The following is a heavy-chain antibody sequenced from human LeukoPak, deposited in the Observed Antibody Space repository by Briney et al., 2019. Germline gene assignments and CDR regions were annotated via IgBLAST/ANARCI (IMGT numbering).Heavy chain of an antibody. CDR1: GGTFSIYA. Sequence: GASVKVSFKASGGTFSIYAISWVRQAPGQGGEGMGGIIPVFGTANYARKFQGRVTITADKSTSAAYMELSSLRSEDTAVYYCARGWAGDGYGRWGQGTLVTVSS. D-gene: IGHD5-18*01. CDR3: ARGWAGDGYGR. CDR2: IIPVFGTA. J-gene: IGHJ4*02. V-gene: IGHV1-69*06.